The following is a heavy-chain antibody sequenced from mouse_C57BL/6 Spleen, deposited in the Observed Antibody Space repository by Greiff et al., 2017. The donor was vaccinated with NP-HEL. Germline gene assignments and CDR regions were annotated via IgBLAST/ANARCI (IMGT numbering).Heavy chain of an antibody. CDR1: GFNIKDYY. CDR2: IDPEDGET. V-gene: IGHV14-2*01. Sequence: EVKVVESGAELVKPGASVKLSCTASGFNIKDYYMHWVKQRTEQGLEWIGRIDPEDGETKYAPKFQGKATITADTSSNTAYLQLSSLTSEDTAVYYCAPYDYDEGDRAMDYWGQGTSVTVSS. D-gene: IGHD2-4*01. CDR3: APYDYDEGDRAMDY. J-gene: IGHJ4*01.